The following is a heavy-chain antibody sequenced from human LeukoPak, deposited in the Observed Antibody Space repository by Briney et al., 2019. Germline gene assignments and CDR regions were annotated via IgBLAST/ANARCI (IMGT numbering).Heavy chain of an antibody. D-gene: IGHD5-24*01. CDR1: GFPFSSYW. CDR3: TRVGYIDEGIDY. V-gene: IGHV3-7*04. CDR2: IKQDGSKK. J-gene: IGHJ4*02. Sequence: GGSLRLSCVASGFPFSSYWMTWVRQAPGKGLEWVANIKQDGSKKSYVDSVKGRFTISRDNAKNSLYLKMNSLRAEDTAIYYCTRVGYIDEGIDYWGQGTLVTVSS.